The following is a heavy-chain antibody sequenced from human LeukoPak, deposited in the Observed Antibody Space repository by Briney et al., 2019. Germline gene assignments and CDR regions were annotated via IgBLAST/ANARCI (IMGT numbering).Heavy chain of an antibody. Sequence: GGSLRLSCAASGVTFSSYSMNWVRQAPGKGLEWVSDISSSSSTIYYADSVKVRFTISRDNAKNSLYLEMNSLRAEDTAVYYCARTYYDFWSGYYSHEGNPFDYWGQGTLVTVSS. V-gene: IGHV3-48*01. CDR2: ISSSSSTI. CDR1: GVTFSSYS. CDR3: ARTYYDFWSGYYSHEGNPFDY. D-gene: IGHD3-3*01. J-gene: IGHJ4*02.